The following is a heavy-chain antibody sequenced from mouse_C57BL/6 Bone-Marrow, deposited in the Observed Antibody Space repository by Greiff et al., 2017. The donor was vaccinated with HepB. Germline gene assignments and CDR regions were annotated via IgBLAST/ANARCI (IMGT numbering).Heavy chain of an antibody. Sequence: EVKLMESGGGLVQPGGSLKLSCAASGFTFSDYYMYWVRQTPEKRLEWVAYISNGGGSTYYPDTVKGRFTISRDNAKNTLYLQMSRLKSEDTAMYYCARHHYYGSSCAMDYWGQGTSVTVSS. V-gene: IGHV5-12*01. D-gene: IGHD1-1*01. CDR3: ARHHYYGSSCAMDY. CDR2: ISNGGGST. CDR1: GFTFSDYY. J-gene: IGHJ4*01.